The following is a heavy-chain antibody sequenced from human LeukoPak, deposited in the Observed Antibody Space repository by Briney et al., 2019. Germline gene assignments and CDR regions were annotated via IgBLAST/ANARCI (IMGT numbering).Heavy chain of an antibody. CDR3: ATTRGGQWLVNYFDY. CDR1: GFTFSSYW. J-gene: IGHJ4*02. V-gene: IGHV3-74*01. D-gene: IGHD6-19*01. CDR2: INSDGSST. Sequence: GGSLRLSCAASGFTFSSYWMHWVRQAPGKGLVWVSRINSDGSSTSYADSVKGRFTISRDNAKNSLYLQMNSLRAEDTAVYYCATTRGGQWLVNYFDYWGQGTPVTVSS.